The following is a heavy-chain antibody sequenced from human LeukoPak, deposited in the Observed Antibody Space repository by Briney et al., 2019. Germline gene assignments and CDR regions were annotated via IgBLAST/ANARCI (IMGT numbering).Heavy chain of an antibody. CDR2: INHSGST. V-gene: IGHV4-34*01. J-gene: IGHJ3*02. Sequence: SETLSLTCAVYGGSFSGYYWSWIRQPPGKGLEWIGEINHSGSTNYNPSLKSRVTISVDTSKNQFSLKLSSVTAADTAVYYCARHDIAADINAFDIWGQGTVVTVSS. CDR3: ARHDIAADINAFDI. D-gene: IGHD6-13*01. CDR1: GGSFSGYY.